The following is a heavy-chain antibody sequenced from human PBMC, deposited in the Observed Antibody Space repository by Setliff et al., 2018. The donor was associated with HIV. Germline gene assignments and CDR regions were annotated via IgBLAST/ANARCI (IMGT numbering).Heavy chain of an antibody. CDR3: ARGSMCMVMFILVSAFDI. D-gene: IGHD2-21*01. Sequence: ASVKVSCKASGYTFSSQDINWVRQATGQGIEWMGWVNPNSGNTGYAQKFQGRVTMSRNTAISTAYMVLSSLTSDDTAVYFCARGSMCMVMFILVSAFDIWGQGTLVTVSS. V-gene: IGHV1-8*02. CDR2: VNPNSGNT. J-gene: IGHJ3*02. CDR1: GYTFSSQD.